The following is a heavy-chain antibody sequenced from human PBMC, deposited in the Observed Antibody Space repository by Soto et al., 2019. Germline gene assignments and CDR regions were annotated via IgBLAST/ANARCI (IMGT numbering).Heavy chain of an antibody. D-gene: IGHD3-3*01. Sequence: QLQLQESGSGLVQPSQTLSLTCTASGGSISTSDYSWTWIRQPPGGGLEWIGFIYQTGRTYVIPSLKSRVTMSLDKSKNQFSLNLTSVTAADTALYYCAREMTIFGVAPGGGVDVWGQGTTVTVSS. J-gene: IGHJ6*02. CDR2: IYQTGRT. CDR3: AREMTIFGVAPGGGVDV. V-gene: IGHV4-30-2*01. CDR1: GGSISTSDYS.